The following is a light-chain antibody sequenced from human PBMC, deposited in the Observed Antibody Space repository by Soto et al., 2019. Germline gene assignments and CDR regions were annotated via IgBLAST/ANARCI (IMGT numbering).Light chain of an antibody. Sequence: EILLTQSPATLSLSPGERATLSCRASQSVNNFLAWYQQKPGQAPRLLIYDASNRATGIPARFSGSGSGTDFTLTISSLEPEDFAVYYCQQRSNWPLTFGGGTKVDIK. CDR3: QQRSNWPLT. CDR2: DAS. V-gene: IGKV3-11*01. CDR1: QSVNNF. J-gene: IGKJ4*01.